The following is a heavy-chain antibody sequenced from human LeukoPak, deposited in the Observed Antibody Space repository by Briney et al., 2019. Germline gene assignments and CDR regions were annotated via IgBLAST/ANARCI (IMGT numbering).Heavy chain of an antibody. V-gene: IGHV3-30*03. CDR1: RFAFNYYG. Sequence: GGSLRLSCMGSRFAFNYYGMHWVRQTPGRGLEWVAVVSADGSERYYAESVKGRFTISRDNAKNSLYLQTNSLRAEDTAVYYCARDHQHYYDSSGYYGDPFDYWGQGTLVTVSS. CDR3: ARDHQHYYDSSGYYGDPFDY. CDR2: VSADGSER. J-gene: IGHJ4*02. D-gene: IGHD3-22*01.